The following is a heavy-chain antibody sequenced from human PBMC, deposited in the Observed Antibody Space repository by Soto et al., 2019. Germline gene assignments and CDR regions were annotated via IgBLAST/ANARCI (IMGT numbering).Heavy chain of an antibody. CDR3: ARDAAAPGLSRRYFEY. V-gene: IGHV6-1*01. CDR2: TYYRSKWSN. CDR1: GDSVSSNSAA. Sequence: QVQLQQSGPGLVKPSQTLSLTCAISGDSVSSNSAAWNWIRQSPSRGLEWLGRTYYRSKWSNDYALSVRSRITINPDTSKNQFSLHLSSVTPEDTAIYYCARDAAAPGLSRRYFEYWGQGTLVTVSS. D-gene: IGHD6-13*01. J-gene: IGHJ4*02.